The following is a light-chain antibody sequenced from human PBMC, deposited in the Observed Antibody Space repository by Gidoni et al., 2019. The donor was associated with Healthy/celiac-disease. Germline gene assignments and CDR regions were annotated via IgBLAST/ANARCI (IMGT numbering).Light chain of an antibody. CDR3: QAWDSSTEV. Sequence: SYELTQPPSVSVSPGQTASIACSGDRLGDKYDCWYQQKPGQSTVLVIYQDNKRPSGIPERFSGSNSGNTATLTISGTQAMDEADYYCQAWDSSTEVFGTGTKVTVL. CDR2: QDN. V-gene: IGLV3-1*01. J-gene: IGLJ1*01. CDR1: RLGDKY.